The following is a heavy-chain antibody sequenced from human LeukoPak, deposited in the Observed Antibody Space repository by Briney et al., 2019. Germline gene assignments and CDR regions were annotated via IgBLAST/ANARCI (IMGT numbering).Heavy chain of an antibody. Sequence: GGSLRLSCAASGFTFSSYSMNWVRQAPGKGLEWVSSISSSSSYIYYADSVKGRFTISRDNAKNSLYLQMNSLRAEDTAVYYCARDQEYSSGWYRGYYFDYWGQGTLVTVSS. CDR3: ARDQEYSSGWYRGYYFDY. CDR1: GFTFSSYS. V-gene: IGHV3-21*01. CDR2: ISSSSSYI. D-gene: IGHD6-19*01. J-gene: IGHJ4*02.